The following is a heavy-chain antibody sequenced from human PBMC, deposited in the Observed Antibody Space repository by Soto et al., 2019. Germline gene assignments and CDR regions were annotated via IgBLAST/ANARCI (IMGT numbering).Heavy chain of an antibody. Sequence: KVSCKASGYTFTGYSLHWVRQAPGQGLEWMGIINPSGGSTNYAQKFQGRVTMTRDTSTSTVYMELSSLRSEDTAVYYCAMVDVYVTPSPQDVWGQGTTVTVSS. CDR1: GYTFTGYS. CDR3: AMVDVYVTPSPQDV. CDR2: INPSGGST. J-gene: IGHJ6*02. D-gene: IGHD3-16*01. V-gene: IGHV1-46*01.